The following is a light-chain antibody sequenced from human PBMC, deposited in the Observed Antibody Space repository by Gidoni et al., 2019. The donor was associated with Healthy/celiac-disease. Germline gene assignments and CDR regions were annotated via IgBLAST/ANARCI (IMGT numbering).Light chain of an antibody. V-gene: IGKV1-39*01. J-gene: IGKJ1*01. Sequence: EIQMTQSPSSLSASVGDRVTITCRASQSSSSYLNWYQQKPGKAPKLLIYAASSLQSGVPSRFSGSGSGTDFTLTISSLQPEDFATYYCQQSYSTPRTFGQGTKVEIK. CDR3: QQSYSTPRT. CDR1: QSSSSY. CDR2: AAS.